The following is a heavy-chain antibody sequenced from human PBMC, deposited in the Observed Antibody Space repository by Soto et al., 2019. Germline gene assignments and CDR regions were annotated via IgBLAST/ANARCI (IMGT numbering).Heavy chain of an antibody. J-gene: IGHJ5*02. CDR3: ATSRDTTGYFDP. D-gene: IGHD3-9*01. CDR2: IIPLSGTS. Sequence: QVQLVPSGAEVRKPGSSVKVSCKASGGTFSSSGINWVRQAPGQGLEWIGGIIPLSGTSSHAQKFQGRVTITADESTGTGKMELGSLTSDDTAVYYCATSRDTTGYFDPWGQGTLVTVSS. V-gene: IGHV1-69*01. CDR1: GGTFSSSG.